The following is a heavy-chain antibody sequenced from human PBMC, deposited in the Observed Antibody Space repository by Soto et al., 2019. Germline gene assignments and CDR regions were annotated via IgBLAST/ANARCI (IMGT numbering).Heavy chain of an antibody. V-gene: IGHV4-31*03. CDR1: GGSINSGGYY. J-gene: IGHJ4*02. CDR3: ARGYRHSGYSSSWVFDY. Sequence: QVQLRESGPGLVKPSQTLSLTCTVSGGSINSGGYYWNWIRQHPGKGLEWIGYMYYSGSTYYNPLLRSRVIISADTSENHFSLKLSSVTAADTAVYFCARGYRHSGYSSSWVFDYWGQGTLVNVSS. D-gene: IGHD6-13*01. CDR2: MYYSGST.